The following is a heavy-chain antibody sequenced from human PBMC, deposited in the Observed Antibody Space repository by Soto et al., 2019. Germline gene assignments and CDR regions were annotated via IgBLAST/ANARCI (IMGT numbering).Heavy chain of an antibody. D-gene: IGHD6-19*01. CDR2: ISSNGGST. CDR3: ARDRVIIAVAEYFDY. CDR1: AFTFSGHV. V-gene: IGHV3-23*01. Sequence: SLRLSCAASAFTFSGHVMSWVRQAPGKGLEWVSGISSNGGSTYYADSVKGRFTISRDNSKNTLYLQMNSLRAEDTAVYYCARDRVIIAVAEYFDYWGQGTLVTVSS. J-gene: IGHJ4*02.